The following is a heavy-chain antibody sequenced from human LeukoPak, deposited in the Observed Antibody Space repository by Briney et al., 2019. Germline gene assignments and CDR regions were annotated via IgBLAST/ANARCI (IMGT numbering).Heavy chain of an antibody. CDR2: ISPNSGVT. CDR3: AREQHYYDRSDYSPPYYFDY. CDR1: GYIFTDYY. Sequence: GASVKVSCKASGYIFTDYYIHWVRQAPGQGPEWMGWISPNSGVTNYAQKFQGRVTMTRDTSISTVYMELSRLTFDDTAVYFCAREQHYYDRSDYSPPYYFDYWGQGALVTVSS. D-gene: IGHD3-22*01. V-gene: IGHV1-2*02. J-gene: IGHJ4*02.